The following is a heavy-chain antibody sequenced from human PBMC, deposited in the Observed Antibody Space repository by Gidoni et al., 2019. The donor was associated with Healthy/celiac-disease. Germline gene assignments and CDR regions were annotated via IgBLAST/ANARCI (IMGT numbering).Heavy chain of an antibody. CDR3: ARDRWDSSGYYGRGAFDI. V-gene: IGHV3-30*01. Sequence: QVQLVESGGGVVQPGRSLRLSRADSGFTFSSYAMHLVRQAPGKGLEWVAVISYDGSNKYYADSVKGRFTISRDNAKNTLYLQMTSLRAEDTAVYYCARDRWDSSGYYGRGAFDIWGQGTMVTVSS. CDR1: GFTFSSYA. J-gene: IGHJ3*02. CDR2: ISYDGSNK. D-gene: IGHD3-22*01.